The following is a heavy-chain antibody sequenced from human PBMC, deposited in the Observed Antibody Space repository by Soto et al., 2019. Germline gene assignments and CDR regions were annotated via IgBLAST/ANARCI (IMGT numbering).Heavy chain of an antibody. CDR1: GFTFSSYW. J-gene: IGHJ6*02. V-gene: IGHV3-7*01. CDR2: IKQDGSEK. D-gene: IGHD3-3*01. CDR3: ARDFWSGGYIYYYYGMDV. Sequence: PGGSLRLSCAASGFTFSSYWMSWVRQAPGKGLEWVANIKQDGSEKYYVDSVKGRFTISRDNAKNSLYLQMNSLRAEDTAVYYCARDFWSGGYIYYYYGMDVWGQGTTVTVSS.